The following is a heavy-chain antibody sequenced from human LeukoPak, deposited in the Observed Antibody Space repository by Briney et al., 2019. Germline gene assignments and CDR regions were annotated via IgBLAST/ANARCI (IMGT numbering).Heavy chain of an antibody. Sequence: SETLSLTCTVSGGSISSYYWSWIRQPPGKGLEWIGYIYYSGCTNYNPSLKSRVTISVDTSKNQFSLKLSSVTAADTAVYYCARVRAYSSSWYGRDYGMDVWGQGATVTVSS. CDR3: ARVRAYSSSWYGRDYGMDV. CDR2: IYYSGCT. V-gene: IGHV4-59*01. D-gene: IGHD6-13*01. J-gene: IGHJ6*02. CDR1: GGSISSYY.